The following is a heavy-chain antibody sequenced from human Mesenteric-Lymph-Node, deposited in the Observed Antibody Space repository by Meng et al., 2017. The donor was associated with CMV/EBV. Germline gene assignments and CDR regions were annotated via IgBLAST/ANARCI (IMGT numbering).Heavy chain of an antibody. Sequence: GESLKISCAASGFTFNYYGMHWVRQAPGKGLEWVALIRYGGNNKYYADSVKGRFTISRDDSKSMLYLQMNSLRPEDTAVYYCAKVNRDGYDYNGLDYWGRERWSPSPQ. V-gene: IGHV3-30*02. CDR2: IRYGGNNK. D-gene: IGHD5-24*01. J-gene: IGHJ4*02. CDR3: AKVNRDGYDYNGLDY. CDR1: GFTFNYYG.